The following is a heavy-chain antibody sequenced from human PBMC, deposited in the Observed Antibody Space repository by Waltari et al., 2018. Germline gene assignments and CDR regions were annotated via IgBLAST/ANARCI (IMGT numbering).Heavy chain of an antibody. J-gene: IGHJ3*02. CDR3: ARDRPYYYDSSGYYAAYAFDI. V-gene: IGHV4-61*02. CDR2: INTSGST. CDR1: VGSISSGSYY. D-gene: IGHD3-22*01. Sequence: QVQLQESGPGLVKPSQTLSLPGPVSVGSISSGSYYWSWIRQPAGKGLEWIGRINTSGSTNYNPSLKSRVTISVDTSKNQFSLKLSSVTAADTAVYYCARDRPYYYDSSGYYAAYAFDIWGQGTMVTVSS.